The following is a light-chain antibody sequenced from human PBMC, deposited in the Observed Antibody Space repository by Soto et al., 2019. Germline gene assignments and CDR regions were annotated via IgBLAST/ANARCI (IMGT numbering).Light chain of an antibody. V-gene: IGKV3D-15*01. CDR1: QSLNRN. CDR2: GAS. J-gene: IGKJ3*01. CDR3: QHYNDLPPAFT. Sequence: EILMMQSPATLSVSPGERATLSCRASQSLNRNLAWYQQKPGQAPRLILYGASTRASGIPARFSGRASGTELTLTLSSLQSEDFALYYCQHYNDLPPAFTFGPGTKVDL.